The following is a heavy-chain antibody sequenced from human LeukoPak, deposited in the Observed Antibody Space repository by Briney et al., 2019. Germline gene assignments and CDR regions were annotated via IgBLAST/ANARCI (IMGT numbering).Heavy chain of an antibody. V-gene: IGHV3-21*01. D-gene: IGHD1-26*01. Sequence: GGSLRLSCAASGFTFSNYIMDWVRQAPGKGLEWVSSIEKTGSYVYHVDSVRGRFTISRDDAKNSLYLQMNSLRAEDTAVYYCAREGVGIKDLDYWGQGTLVTVSS. CDR1: GFTFSNYI. CDR2: IEKTGSYV. J-gene: IGHJ4*02. CDR3: AREGVGIKDLDY.